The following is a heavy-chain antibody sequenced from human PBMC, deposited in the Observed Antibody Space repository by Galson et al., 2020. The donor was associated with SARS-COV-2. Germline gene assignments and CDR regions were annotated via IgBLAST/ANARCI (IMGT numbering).Heavy chain of an antibody. Sequence: GGSLRLSCAASGFTFSIYWMHWVRQAPGKGLVWVSRIYSDGSSTSYAYSVKGRFTISGDNAKNTLYLQMNSLRAEDTAVYYCARGDMGNDSFDYWGQGTLVNVSS. CDR1: GFTFSIYW. D-gene: IGHD3-16*01. J-gene: IGHJ4*02. V-gene: IGHV3-74*01. CDR2: IYSDGSST. CDR3: ARGDMGNDSFDY.